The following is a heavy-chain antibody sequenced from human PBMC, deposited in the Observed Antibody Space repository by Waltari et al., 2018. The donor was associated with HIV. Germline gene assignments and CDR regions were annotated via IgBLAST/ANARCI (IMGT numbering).Heavy chain of an antibody. Sequence: AESGGRLIQPGGSLGLSCTAANFSVSEQHVTWIRQVPGGSLEWVAVIYPDDTTHYADSVRGRFTISRAKSRTTVLLLMSGLFVDDTATYFCATGVRYYGPWGQGTRVTVST. CDR1: NFSVSEQH. V-gene: IGHV3-53*01. CDR2: IYPDDTT. J-gene: IGHJ5*02. CDR3: ATGVRYYGP. D-gene: IGHD3-10*01.